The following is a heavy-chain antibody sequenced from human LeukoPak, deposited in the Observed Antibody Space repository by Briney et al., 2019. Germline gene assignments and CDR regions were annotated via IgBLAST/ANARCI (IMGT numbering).Heavy chain of an antibody. CDR2: IFYTGST. CDR1: GGSISSSSYY. D-gene: IGHD1-26*01. V-gene: IGHV4-39*01. CDR3: ARRTGSYYARWFDP. Sequence: SETLSLTCTVSGGSISSSSYYWGWIRQPPGKGLAWIGSIFYTGSTYYNPSLKSRVSISVDTSKNQFSLKLSSVTAADTAVYYCARRTGSYYARWFDPWGQGTLVTVSS. J-gene: IGHJ5*02.